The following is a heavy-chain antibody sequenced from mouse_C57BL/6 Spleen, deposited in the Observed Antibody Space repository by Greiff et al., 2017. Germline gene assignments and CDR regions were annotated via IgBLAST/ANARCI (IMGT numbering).Heavy chain of an antibody. Sequence: VQLQESGPGLVAPSQSLSITCTVSGFSLTSYGVSWVRQPPGKGLEWLGVIWGDGSTNYHAALISRLCISKNNSKSQVILKQNSLQTDDTATSYCAKQGLTGPFAYWGQGTLVTVSA. CDR3: AKQGLTGPFAY. J-gene: IGHJ3*01. V-gene: IGHV2-3*01. D-gene: IGHD4-1*01. CDR1: GFSLTSYG. CDR2: IWGDGST.